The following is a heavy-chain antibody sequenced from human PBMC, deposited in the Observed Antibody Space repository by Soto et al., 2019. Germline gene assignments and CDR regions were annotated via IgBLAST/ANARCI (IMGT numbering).Heavy chain of an antibody. CDR3: DRGRLDDIGIRPGVSEGFAY. CDR1: GGTFSTSG. Sequence: LVQSGPEVQQFGSSVRVSCKASGGTFSTSGVNGVRQAPGQGLECMGGIIPNVGTPNYAQKFQDRSTITADEDTSTVYMELISLGSEDTAVYECDRGRLDDIGIRPGVSEGFAYWGQGALVTVSS. V-gene: IGHV1-69*01. CDR2: IIPNVGTP. J-gene: IGHJ4*02. D-gene: IGHD3-10*01.